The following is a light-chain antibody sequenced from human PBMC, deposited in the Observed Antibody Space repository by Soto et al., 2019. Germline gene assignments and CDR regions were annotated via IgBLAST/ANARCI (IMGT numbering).Light chain of an antibody. J-gene: IGLJ1*01. CDR1: SSDVGAYNY. Sequence: QSVLTQPASVSGSPGQSITISCTGTSSDVGAYNYVSWLQQHPGKAPKLLIYEVSNRPSGVSYRFSGSKSGSTASLTISGLQAEDEADYYCSSYTRSRTYVFGTGTKVTVL. CDR2: EVS. V-gene: IGLV2-14*01. CDR3: SSYTRSRTYV.